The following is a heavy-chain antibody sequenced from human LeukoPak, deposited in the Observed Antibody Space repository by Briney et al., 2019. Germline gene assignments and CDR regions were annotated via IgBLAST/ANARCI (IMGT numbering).Heavy chain of an antibody. D-gene: IGHD3/OR15-3a*01. CDR2: INTNTGNP. Sequence: ASVKVSCKASGYTFTSYAMNWVRQAPGQGLEWMGWINTNTGNPTYAQGFTGRFVFSLDTSVSTAYLQISSLKAEDTAVYYCARLDHPVWYYYYGMDVWGQGTTVTVSS. CDR1: GYTFTSYA. V-gene: IGHV7-4-1*02. J-gene: IGHJ6*02. CDR3: ARLDHPVWYYYYGMDV.